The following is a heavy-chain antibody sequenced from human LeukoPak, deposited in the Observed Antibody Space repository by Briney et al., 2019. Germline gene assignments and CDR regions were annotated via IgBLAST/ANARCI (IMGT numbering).Heavy chain of an antibody. V-gene: IGHV4-30-2*01. CDR2: IYHSGST. CDR3: ARAASFFDY. Sequence: SETLSLTCAVSGGSISSGGYSWSWIRQPPGKGLEWIGYIYHSGSTYYNPSLKSRVTISVDRSKNQFTLKLSSVTAADTAVYYCARAASFFDYWGQGNLVTVSS. J-gene: IGHJ4*02. CDR1: GGSISSGGYS.